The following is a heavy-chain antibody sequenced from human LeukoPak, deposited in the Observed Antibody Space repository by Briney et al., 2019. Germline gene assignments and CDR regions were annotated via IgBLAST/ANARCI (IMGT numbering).Heavy chain of an antibody. CDR1: GGSISSYY. CDR3: ARGTAVAHDY. Sequence: SQTLSLTCTVSGGSISSYYWSWIRQPPGKGLEWIGYIYYSGSTNYNPSLKSRVSISIDTSRDQFSLKLSSVSAADTAVYYCARGTAVAHDYWGQGPLVTVSS. D-gene: IGHD6-19*01. CDR2: IYYSGST. V-gene: IGHV4-59*01. J-gene: IGHJ4*02.